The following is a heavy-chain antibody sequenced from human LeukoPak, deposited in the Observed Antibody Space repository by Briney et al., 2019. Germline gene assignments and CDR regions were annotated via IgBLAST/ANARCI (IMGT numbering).Heavy chain of an antibody. CDR1: GFNFSRSG. V-gene: IGHV3-23*01. J-gene: IGHJ4*02. CDR2: FSNNGGYT. D-gene: IGHD2-15*01. CDR3: AKQLGYCSDGSCYFPY. Sequence: GSLRLPFSASGFNFSRSGISWGRPAPGKGLEGVLGFSNNGGYTYYADSVQGRFTISRDNSKSTLCLQMNSLRAEDTAVYYCAKQLGYCSDGSCYFPYWGQGTLVTVSS.